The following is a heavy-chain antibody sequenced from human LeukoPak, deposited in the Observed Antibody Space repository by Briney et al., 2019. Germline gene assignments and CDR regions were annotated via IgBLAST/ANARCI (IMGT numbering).Heavy chain of an antibody. Sequence: ASVKVSCKASGGTFSSYAISWVRQAPGQGLEWMGGIIPIFGTANYAQKFQGRVTITADESTSTAYMELSSLRSEDTAVYSCARASRDGYNDWFDPWGQGTLVTVSS. CDR3: ARASRDGYNDWFDP. V-gene: IGHV1-69*13. CDR1: GGTFSSYA. D-gene: IGHD5-24*01. CDR2: IIPIFGTA. J-gene: IGHJ5*02.